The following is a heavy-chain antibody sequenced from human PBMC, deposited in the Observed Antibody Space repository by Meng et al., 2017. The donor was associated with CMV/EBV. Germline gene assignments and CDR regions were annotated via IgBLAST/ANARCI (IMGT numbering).Heavy chain of an antibody. CDR3: AHHADIAAAGSYYY. CDR2: IYWDDDK. V-gene: IGHV2-5*02. J-gene: IGHJ4*02. CDR1: GFSLSTSGVG. Sequence: QSTFKDPGPPLVKPKKTLTLTGTFSGFSLSTSGVGVAWIRQPPGKALEWLALIYWDDDKRYSPSLKSRLTITKDTSKNQVVLTMTNMDPVDTATYYCAHHADIAAAGSYYYWGQGTLVTVSS. D-gene: IGHD6-13*01.